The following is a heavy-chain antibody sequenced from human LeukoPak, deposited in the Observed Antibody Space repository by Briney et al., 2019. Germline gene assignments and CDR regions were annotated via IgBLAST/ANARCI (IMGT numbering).Heavy chain of an antibody. J-gene: IGHJ4*02. CDR3: AKGYPPMTTVTLPFDY. Sequence: GKSLRLSCAASGFTFSSYGMHWVRQAPGKGLEWVAVIWYDGSNKYYADSVKGRFTISRDNSKNTLFLQMNSLRAEDTAVYYCAKGYPPMTTVTLPFDYWGQGTLVTVSS. CDR2: IWYDGSNK. CDR1: GFTFSSYG. D-gene: IGHD4-17*01. V-gene: IGHV3-33*06.